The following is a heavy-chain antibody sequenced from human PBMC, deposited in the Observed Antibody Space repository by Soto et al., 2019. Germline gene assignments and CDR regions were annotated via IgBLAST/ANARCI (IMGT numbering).Heavy chain of an antibody. Sequence: ASVKVSCKASGYTFTSYGISWVRRAPGQGLEWMGWISAYNGNTNYAQKLQGRVTMTTDTSTSTAYMELTSLRSDDTAVYYCARVLVVPAAMRGYYYYYGMDVWGQGTTVTVSS. CDR1: GYTFTSYG. CDR2: ISAYNGNT. V-gene: IGHV1-18*01. J-gene: IGHJ6*02. D-gene: IGHD2-2*01. CDR3: ARVLVVPAAMRGYYYYYGMDV.